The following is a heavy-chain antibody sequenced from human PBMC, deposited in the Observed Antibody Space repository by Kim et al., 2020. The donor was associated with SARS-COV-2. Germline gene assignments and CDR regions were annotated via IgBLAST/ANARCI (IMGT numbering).Heavy chain of an antibody. J-gene: IGHJ5*02. D-gene: IGHD6-13*01. V-gene: IGHV1-8*01. CDR2: MNPNSGNT. Sequence: ASVKVSCKASGYTFTSYDINWVRQATGQGLEWMGWMNPNSGNTGYAQKFQGRVTMTRNTSISTAYMELSSLRSEDTAGYYCARGPKPLGTQQLVLGGGVRFDPWGQGTLVTVSS. CDR1: GYTFTSYD. CDR3: ARGPKPLGTQQLVLGGGVRFDP.